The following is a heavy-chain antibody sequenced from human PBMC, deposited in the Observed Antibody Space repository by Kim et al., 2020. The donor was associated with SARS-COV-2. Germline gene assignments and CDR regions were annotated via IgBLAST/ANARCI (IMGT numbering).Heavy chain of an antibody. D-gene: IGHD6-19*01. J-gene: IGHJ4*02. V-gene: IGHV4-34*01. CDR2: INHSGST. CDR1: GGSFSGYY. Sequence: SETLSLTCAVYGGSFSGYYWSWIRQPPGKGLEWIGEINHSGSTNYNPSLKSRVTISVDTSKNQFSLKLSSVTAADTAVYYCARGDGFSSGWYKGSPKTLFDYWGQGTLVTVSS. CDR3: ARGDGFSSGWYKGSPKTLFDY.